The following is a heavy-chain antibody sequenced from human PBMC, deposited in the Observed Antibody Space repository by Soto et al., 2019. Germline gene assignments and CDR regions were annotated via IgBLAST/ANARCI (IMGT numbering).Heavy chain of an antibody. CDR3: AGEGPSTDY. CDR2: INAGNGTT. CDR1: GYTFSSYA. V-gene: IGHV1-3*05. J-gene: IGHJ4*02. Sequence: QVKLVQSGAEEKKPGASVKVSCKASGYTFSSYAMDWVRQAPGQRLEWMGWINAGNGTTKYSQKSQGRVTITRDTSASTAYMELSSLRAEDTAESYCAGEGPSTDYWGQGTLVTVSS.